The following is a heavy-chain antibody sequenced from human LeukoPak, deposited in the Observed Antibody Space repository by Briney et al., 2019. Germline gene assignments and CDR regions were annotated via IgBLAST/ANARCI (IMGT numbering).Heavy chain of an antibody. Sequence: PSETLSLTCTVSGGSISSYYWNWIRQPPGKGLEWIGYIYYSGSTNYNPSLKSRVTISVDTSKNQFSLKLSSVTAADTAVYYCARLLNTPLLYYYGMDVRGKGTTVTVSS. CDR3: ARLLNTPLLYYYGMDV. J-gene: IGHJ6*04. D-gene: IGHD1-26*01. V-gene: IGHV4-59*01. CDR2: IYYSGST. CDR1: GGSISSYY.